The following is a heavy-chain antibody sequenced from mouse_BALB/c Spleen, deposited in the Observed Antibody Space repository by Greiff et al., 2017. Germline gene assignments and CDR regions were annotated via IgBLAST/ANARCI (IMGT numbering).Heavy chain of an antibody. J-gene: IGHJ2*01. D-gene: IGHD4-1*01. Sequence: EVHLVESGGGLVQPKGSLKLSCAASGFTFNTYAMNWVRQAPGKGLEWVARIRSKSNNYATYYADSVKDRFTISRDDSQSMLYLQMNNLKTEDTAMYYCVRQGPNWVFDDWGQGTTLTVSS. CDR2: IRSKSNNYAT. CDR1: GFTFNTYA. V-gene: IGHV10-1*02. CDR3: VRQGPNWVFDD.